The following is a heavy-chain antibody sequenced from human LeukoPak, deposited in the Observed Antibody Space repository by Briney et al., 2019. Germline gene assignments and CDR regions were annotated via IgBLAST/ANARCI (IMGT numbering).Heavy chain of an antibody. V-gene: IGHV3-48*01. Sequence: GGSLRLSCAASGFTFSSYSMNWVRQAPGKGLEWVSYISSSSSTIYYADSVKGRFTISRDNVKNSLYLQMNSLRAEDTAVYYCARDVSSSRVGSPFDYWGQGTLVTVSS. CDR2: ISSSSSTI. D-gene: IGHD6-13*01. CDR1: GFTFSSYS. CDR3: ARDVSSSRVGSPFDY. J-gene: IGHJ4*02.